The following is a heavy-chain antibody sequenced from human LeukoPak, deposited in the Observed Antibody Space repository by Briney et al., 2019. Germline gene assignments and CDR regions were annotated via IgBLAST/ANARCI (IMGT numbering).Heavy chain of an antibody. J-gene: IGHJ4*02. Sequence: PSETLSLTCTVSGYSISSGYYWGWIRQPAGKGLEWIVRINISGSPNYNPSLKSRVTMSVDTSKNQFSLKLSSVTAADTAVYYCASTRYCSNGICYTRNYFDSWGQGTLVTVSS. V-gene: IGHV4-4*07. D-gene: IGHD2-8*01. CDR2: INISGSP. CDR3: ASTRYCSNGICYTRNYFDS. CDR1: GYSISSGYY.